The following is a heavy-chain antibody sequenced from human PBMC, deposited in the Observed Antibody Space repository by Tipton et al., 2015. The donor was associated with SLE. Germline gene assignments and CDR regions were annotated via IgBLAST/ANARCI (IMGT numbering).Heavy chain of an antibody. CDR3: ARDGDI. CDR1: GFTFSTYT. V-gene: IGHV3-21*01. J-gene: IGHJ3*02. Sequence: SLRLSCAASGFTFSTYTFHWVRQAPGKGLEWVSSISSSSNYIYLTDSLKGRFTISRDNAKNSLYLQMNSLRAEDTAVYYCARDGDIWGQGTMVTVSS. CDR2: ISSSSNYI.